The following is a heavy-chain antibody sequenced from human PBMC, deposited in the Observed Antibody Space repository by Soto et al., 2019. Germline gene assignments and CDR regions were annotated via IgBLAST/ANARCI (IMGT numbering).Heavy chain of an antibody. CDR3: ARSRYYVSSGDNNPYGMDA. V-gene: IGHV1-2*04. D-gene: IGHD3-22*01. Sequence: GASVKVSCKASGYTFTGYYMHWVRQAPGQGLEWMGWINPNSGGTNYAQKFQGWVTMTRDTSISTAYMELSRLRSDDTAVYYCARSRYYVSSGDNNPYGMDAWPQGTSFT. CDR2: INPNSGGT. J-gene: IGHJ6*02. CDR1: GYTFTGYY.